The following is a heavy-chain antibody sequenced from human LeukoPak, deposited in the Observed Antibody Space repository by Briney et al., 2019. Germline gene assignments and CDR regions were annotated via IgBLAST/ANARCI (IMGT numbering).Heavy chain of an antibody. D-gene: IGHD2-2*01. CDR1: GFTFGDYA. Sequence: PGGSLRLSCTASGFTFGDYAMSWFRQAPGKGLEWVGFIRSKAYGGTTEYAASVKGRFTISRDDSKSIAYLQMNSLKTEDTAVYYCTRGRYCSSTSCYRDPHFDYWGQGTLVTVSS. CDR2: IRSKAYGGTT. J-gene: IGHJ4*02. V-gene: IGHV3-49*03. CDR3: TRGRYCSSTSCYRDPHFDY.